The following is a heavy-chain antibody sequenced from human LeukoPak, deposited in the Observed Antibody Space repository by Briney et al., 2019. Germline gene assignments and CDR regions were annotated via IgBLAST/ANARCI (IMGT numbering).Heavy chain of an antibody. Sequence: SETLSLTCAVSGGSISSSNWWSWVRQPPGKGLEWIGEIYHRGSTNYNPSLKSRVTISVDKSKNQFSLKLSSVTAADTAVYYCARVGGGIRDAFDIWGQGTMVTVSS. CDR2: IYHRGST. J-gene: IGHJ3*02. CDR1: GGSISSSNW. CDR3: ARVGGGIRDAFDI. D-gene: IGHD3-16*01. V-gene: IGHV4-4*02.